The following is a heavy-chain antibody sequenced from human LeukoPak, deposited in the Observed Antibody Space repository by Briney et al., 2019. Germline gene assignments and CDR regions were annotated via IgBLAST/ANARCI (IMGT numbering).Heavy chain of an antibody. Sequence: SETLSLTCAVYGGSFSGYYWSWIRQPPGKGLAWIGEVDHSGSTNYNPSLKSRVTISLDTSKNQFSLKLNSVTAADTAVYYCARGACTTGYCDATFDYWGQGTLVTVS. CDR1: GGSFSGYY. CDR2: VDHSGST. CDR3: ARGACTTGYCDATFDY. J-gene: IGHJ4*02. V-gene: IGHV4-34*01. D-gene: IGHD2-8*01.